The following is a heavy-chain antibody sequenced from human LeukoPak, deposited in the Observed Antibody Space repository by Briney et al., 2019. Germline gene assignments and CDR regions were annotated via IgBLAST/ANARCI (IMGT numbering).Heavy chain of an antibody. CDR1: GFTFSSYA. CDR3: AQSSGLYDTNTPVDY. D-gene: IGHD3-22*01. Sequence: PGGSLRLSCAASGFTFSSYAMHWVRQAPGKGLEWVAVISYDGSNKYYADSVKGRFTISRDNPKNTLYLQMNSLRAEDTAVYYCAQSSGLYDTNTPVDYWGQGTLVTVSS. V-gene: IGHV3-30*04. J-gene: IGHJ4*02. CDR2: ISYDGSNK.